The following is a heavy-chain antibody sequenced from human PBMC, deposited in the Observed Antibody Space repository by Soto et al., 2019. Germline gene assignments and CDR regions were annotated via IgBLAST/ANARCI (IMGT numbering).Heavy chain of an antibody. CDR1: GFTFSSYA. CDR3: ALIAVAGTDYYYLYAMDV. Sequence: GGSLRLSCAASGFTFSSYAMSWVRQAPGKGLEWVSAISGSGGSTYYADSVKGRFTISRDNSKNTLYLQMNSLRAEDTAVYYCALIAVAGTDYYYLYAMDVWGQWTTVT. CDR2: ISGSGGST. V-gene: IGHV3-23*01. D-gene: IGHD6-19*01. J-gene: IGHJ6*02.